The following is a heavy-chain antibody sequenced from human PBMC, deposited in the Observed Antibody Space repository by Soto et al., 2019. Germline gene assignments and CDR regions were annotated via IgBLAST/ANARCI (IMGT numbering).Heavy chain of an antibody. CDR1: GFTFSSYA. D-gene: IGHD2-15*01. CDR2: ISGSGGST. V-gene: IGHV3-23*01. CDR3: AKVAPGYCIGVSCYSSTYYDYMYV. Sequence: GGSLRLSCAASGFTFSSYAMSWVRQAPGKGLEWVSAISGSGGSTYYADSVKGRFTISRDSSKNTLYLQMNSLRAEDTAVYYCAKVAPGYCIGVSCYSSTYYDYMYVWGKRTSVTVSS. J-gene: IGHJ6*03.